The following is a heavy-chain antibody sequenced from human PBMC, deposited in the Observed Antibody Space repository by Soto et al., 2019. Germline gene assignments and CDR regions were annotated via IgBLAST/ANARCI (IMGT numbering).Heavy chain of an antibody. Sequence: GGSLRLSCAASGFTVSSNYMSWVRQAPGKGLEWVSVIYSGGSTYYADSVKGRFTISRDNSKNTLYLQMNSLRAEDTAVYYCARDRRRDGYYYYGMDVWGQGTTVTVSS. V-gene: IGHV3-66*01. CDR2: IYSGGST. CDR1: GFTVSSNY. CDR3: ARDRRRDGYYYYGMDV. J-gene: IGHJ6*02.